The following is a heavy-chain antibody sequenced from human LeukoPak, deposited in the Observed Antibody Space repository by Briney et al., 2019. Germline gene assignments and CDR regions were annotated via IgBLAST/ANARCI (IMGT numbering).Heavy chain of an antibody. CDR1: GSTFSSYG. J-gene: IGHJ4*02. Sequence: PGRSLRLSCAASGSTFSSYGMHWVRQAPGKGLEWVAVIWYDGSNKYYADSVKGRFTISRDNSKNTLYLQMNSLRAEDTAVYYCAKDDAPRIAVAGSPDYWGQGTLVTVSS. CDR3: AKDDAPRIAVAGSPDY. D-gene: IGHD6-19*01. CDR2: IWYDGSNK. V-gene: IGHV3-33*06.